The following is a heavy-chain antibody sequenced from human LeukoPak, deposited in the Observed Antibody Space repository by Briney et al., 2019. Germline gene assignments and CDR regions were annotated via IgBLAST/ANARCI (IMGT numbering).Heavy chain of an antibody. D-gene: IGHD3-10*01. J-gene: IGHJ4*02. CDR2: IYYSGST. CDR1: GGSISSGDYY. CDR3: ARTDYYGSGSSDY. V-gene: IGHV4-30-4*01. Sequence: NPSETLSLTCTVSGGSISSGDYYWSWIRQPPGKGLEWIGYIYYSGSTYYNPSLKSRVTTSVDTSKNQFSLKLSSVTAADTAVYYCARTDYYGSGSSDYWGQGTLVTVSS.